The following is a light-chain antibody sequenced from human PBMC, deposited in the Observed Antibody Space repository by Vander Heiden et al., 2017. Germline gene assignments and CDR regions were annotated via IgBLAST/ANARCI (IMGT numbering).Light chain of an antibody. V-gene: IGKV1-33*01. J-gene: IGKJ4*01. CDR3: QQEDNLPLT. CDR2: DAS. CDR1: QDISNY. Sequence: FQMSHSPSSLSASVGDRVTITCQARQDISNYLNWYQQKPGKAPKLLIYDASNLETGVPSRFSGSGSGTDFTFTISSLQPEDIATYYCQQEDNLPLTFGGGTKVEIK.